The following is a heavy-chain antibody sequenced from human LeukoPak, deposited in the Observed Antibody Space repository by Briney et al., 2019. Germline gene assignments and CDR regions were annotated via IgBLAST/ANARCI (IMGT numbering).Heavy chain of an antibody. V-gene: IGHV1-2*02. CDR1: GYTFTGYY. CDR2: INPNSGGT. J-gene: IGHJ6*03. D-gene: IGHD3-10*01. CDR3: ATVGYYGSGSYYMDV. Sequence: ASVKVSCKASGYTFTGYYMHWVRQAPGQGLEWMGWINPNSGGTNYAQKFQGRVTMTRDTSISTAYMELSRLRSDDTAVYYCATVGYYGSGSYYMDVWGKGTTVTISS.